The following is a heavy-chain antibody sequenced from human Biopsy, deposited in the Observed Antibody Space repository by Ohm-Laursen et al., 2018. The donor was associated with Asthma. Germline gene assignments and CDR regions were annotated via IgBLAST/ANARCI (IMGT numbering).Heavy chain of an antibody. CDR1: GFSFSNYG. J-gene: IGHJ4*02. V-gene: IGHV3-30*18. D-gene: IGHD1-26*01. Sequence: SLRLSCSASGFSFSNYGMHWVRQAPGKGLEWVAVISFDGSNKYYADFVKGRFTISRDNSRNTLHLQMNSLRAEDTAVYYCAKDVFPGWELRRGPDYWGQGTLVTVSA. CDR2: ISFDGSNK. CDR3: AKDVFPGWELRRGPDY.